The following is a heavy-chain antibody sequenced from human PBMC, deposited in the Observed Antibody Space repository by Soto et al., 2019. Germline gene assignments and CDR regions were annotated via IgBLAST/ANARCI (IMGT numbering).Heavy chain of an antibody. CDR3: ARYQGYCRSTSCYHYYYGMDV. CDR2: IDPSDSYT. V-gene: IGHV5-10-1*01. CDR1: GYSFTSYW. J-gene: IGHJ6*02. D-gene: IGHD2-2*01. Sequence: GESLKISCKGSGYSFTSYWISWVRQMPGKGLEWMGRIDPSDSYTNYSPSFQGHVTISADKSISTAYLQWSSLKASDTAMYYCARYQGYCRSTSCYHYYYGMDVWGQGTTVTVSS.